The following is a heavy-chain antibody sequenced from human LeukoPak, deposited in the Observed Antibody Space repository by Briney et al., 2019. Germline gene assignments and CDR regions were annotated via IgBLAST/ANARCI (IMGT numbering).Heavy chain of an antibody. CDR3: TTQSPY. J-gene: IGHJ4*02. Sequence: GGSLRLSCAASGFTFSSYGMHWVRQAPGQGLEWVGRIKSKIDGGTAEYATPVQGRFTILRDDSRNTLSLQMNSLKTEDTAVYYCTTQSPYWGQGTLVTVSS. CDR2: IKSKIDGGTA. CDR1: GFTFSSYG. V-gene: IGHV3-15*01.